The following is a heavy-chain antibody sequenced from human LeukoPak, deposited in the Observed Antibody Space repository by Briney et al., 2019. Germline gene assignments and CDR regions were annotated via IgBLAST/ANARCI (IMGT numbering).Heavy chain of an antibody. J-gene: IGHJ6*02. CDR2: ISAYNGNT. CDR3: ARDCYYDSSGYYIYYYGMDV. CDR1: GYTFTSYG. D-gene: IGHD3-22*01. Sequence: ASVKVSCKASGYTFTSYGISWVRQAPGQGLEWMGWISAYNGNTNYAQKLQGRVTMTTDTSTSTAYMELRSLRSDDTAVYYCARDCYYDSSGYYIYYYGMDVWGQGTTVTVSS. V-gene: IGHV1-18*01.